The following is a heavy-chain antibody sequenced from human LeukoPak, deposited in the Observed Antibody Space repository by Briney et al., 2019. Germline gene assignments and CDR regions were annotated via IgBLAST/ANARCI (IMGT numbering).Heavy chain of an antibody. V-gene: IGHV4-59*01. Sequence: PSETLSLTCTVSGGSISSYYWSWIRQPPGKGLEWIGYIYYSGSTNYNPSLKSRVTISVDTSKNQFSLKLSSVTAADTAVYYCARDRSVVVPAANYGMDVWGKGTTVTVS. CDR3: ARDRSVVVPAANYGMDV. D-gene: IGHD2-2*01. CDR2: IYYSGST. J-gene: IGHJ6*04. CDR1: GGSISSYY.